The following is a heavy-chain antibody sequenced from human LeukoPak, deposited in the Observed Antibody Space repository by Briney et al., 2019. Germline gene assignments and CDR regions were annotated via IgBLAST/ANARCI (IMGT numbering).Heavy chain of an antibody. CDR1: GFTFGDYA. V-gene: IGHV3-49*03. Sequence: GGSLRLSCTTSGFTFGDYAMSWFRQAPGKGLEWVGFISNKAYGGTTEYAASVKSRFTISRDDSKSIAYLQMNSLKTEDTALYYCTRTDSGYDYNFDFWGQGALVTVSS. CDR3: TRTDSGYDYNFDF. J-gene: IGHJ4*02. D-gene: IGHD5-12*01. CDR2: ISNKAYGGTT.